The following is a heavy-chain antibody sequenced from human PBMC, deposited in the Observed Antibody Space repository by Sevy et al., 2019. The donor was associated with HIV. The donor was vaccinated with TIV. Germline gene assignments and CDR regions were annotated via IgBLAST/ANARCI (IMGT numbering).Heavy chain of an antibody. CDR1: GGTFSSDA. D-gene: IGHD2-15*01. V-gene: IGHV1-69*13. CDR2: IILMFGTA. Sequence: ASVKVSCKASGGTFSSDAISWVRQAPGQGLEWMGGIILMFGTANYAQKFQRRVTITADESTSTAYMDLSSLRSEDTAVYYCARGRRLSGGNDYYYYYGMDVWGQGTTVTVSS. J-gene: IGHJ6*02. CDR3: ARGRRLSGGNDYYYYYGMDV.